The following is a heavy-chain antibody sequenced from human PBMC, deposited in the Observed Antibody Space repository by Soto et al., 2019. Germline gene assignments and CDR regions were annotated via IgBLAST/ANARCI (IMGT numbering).Heavy chain of an antibody. V-gene: IGHV4-31*03. Sequence: SETLSLTCTVSGGSISSGGYYWSWIRQHPGKGLEWIGYIYYSGSTYYNPSLKSRVTISVDTSKNQFSLKLSSVPAADTAVDYCARAERGAMVTYYFDYWGQGTLVTVSS. CDR1: GGSISSGGYY. J-gene: IGHJ4*02. D-gene: IGHD5-18*01. CDR3: ARAERGAMVTYYFDY. CDR2: IYYSGST.